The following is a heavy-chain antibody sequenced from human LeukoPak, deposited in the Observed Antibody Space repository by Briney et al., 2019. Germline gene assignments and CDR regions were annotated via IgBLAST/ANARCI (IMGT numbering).Heavy chain of an antibody. CDR1: GYTLTNYY. V-gene: IGHV1-46*01. J-gene: IGHJ4*02. Sequence: GASVKVSCKASGYTLTNYYMHWMRQAPGQGLEWVGIINPSGGTTTYAQKFQGRVTMTRNTSISTAYMELSSLRSEDTAVYYCARSRGYSGYDCVYWGQGTLVTVSS. CDR3: ARSRGYSGYDCVY. D-gene: IGHD5-12*01. CDR2: INPSGGTT.